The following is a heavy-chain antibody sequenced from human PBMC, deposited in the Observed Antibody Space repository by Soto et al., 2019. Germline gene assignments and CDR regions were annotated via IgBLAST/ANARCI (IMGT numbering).Heavy chain of an antibody. V-gene: IGHV3-48*01. CDR3: ARGLSAGTGLGRGLHMEV. CDR1: GLTLSTSS. CDR2: IRRHTSVT. J-gene: IGHJ6*03. Sequence: PGGSLRLSCAAFGLTLSTSSMNWVRQAPGRGLEWISYIRRHTSVTAYADSVKGRFTISRDSAKNSLYLQMNSLRADDTAVFYCARGLSAGTGLGRGLHMEVWGEGTTVTVSS. D-gene: IGHD1-1*01.